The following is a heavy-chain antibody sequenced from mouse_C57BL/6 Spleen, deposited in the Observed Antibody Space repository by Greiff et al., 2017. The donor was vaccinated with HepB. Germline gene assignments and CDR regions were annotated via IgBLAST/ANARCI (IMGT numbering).Heavy chain of an antibody. J-gene: IGHJ4*01. V-gene: IGHV1-50*01. D-gene: IGHD1-1*01. Sequence: QVQLQQPGAELVKPGASVKLSCKASGSTFTSYWMQWVKQRPGQGLEWIGEIDPSDSYTNYNQKFKGKATLTVDTSSSTAYMQLSSLTSEDSAVYYCARTVRDYAMDYWGQGTSVTVSS. CDR3: ARTVRDYAMDY. CDR2: IDPSDSYT. CDR1: GSTFTSYW.